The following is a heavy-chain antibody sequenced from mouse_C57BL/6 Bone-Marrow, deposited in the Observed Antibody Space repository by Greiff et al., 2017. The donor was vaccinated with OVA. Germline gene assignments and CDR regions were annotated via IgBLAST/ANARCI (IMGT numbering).Heavy chain of an antibody. D-gene: IGHD1-1*01. CDR1: GFNIKDDY. J-gene: IGHJ3*01. CDR3: ANYGSSPPFAY. Sequence: EVKLMESGAELVRPGASVKLSCTASGFNIKDDYMHWVKQRPEQGLEWIGWIDPENGDTEYASKFQGKATITADTSSNTAYMQLSSLTTEDSAIYYCANYGSSPPFAYWGQGTLVTVSA. V-gene: IGHV14-4*01. CDR2: IDPENGDT.